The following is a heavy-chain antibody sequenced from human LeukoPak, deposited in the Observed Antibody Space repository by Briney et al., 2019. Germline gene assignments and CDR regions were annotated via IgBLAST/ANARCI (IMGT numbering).Heavy chain of an antibody. CDR1: GGSMSSYY. CDR2: IYFSGST. J-gene: IGHJ5*01. D-gene: IGHD2-15*01. V-gene: IGHV4-59*08. CDR3: ARHPQDNLIWYEF. Sequence: PSETLSLTCTVSGGSMSSYYWSWIRQPPGKGLEWIGYIYFSGSTSYNPSLKSRVTISVDTSKNQFSLELTSVTAADTAVYYCARHPQDNLIWYEFWGQGALVIVSS.